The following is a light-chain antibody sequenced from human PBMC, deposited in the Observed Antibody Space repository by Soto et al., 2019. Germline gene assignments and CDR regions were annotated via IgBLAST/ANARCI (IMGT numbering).Light chain of an antibody. CDR2: ATS. J-gene: IGKJ4*01. CDR1: QGHNSY. Sequence: DIQLTQSPSFLSASVGDRVTITCRASQGHNSYFAWYQQKPGKAPKLLLYATSTLQSVFPSRFSGSGSGAEFTLTITSLQPEDIATYYCQQLNSYPVTFGGGTKVEIK. V-gene: IGKV1-9*01. CDR3: QQLNSYPVT.